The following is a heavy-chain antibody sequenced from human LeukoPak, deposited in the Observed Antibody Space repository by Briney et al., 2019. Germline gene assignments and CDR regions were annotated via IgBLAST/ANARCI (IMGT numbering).Heavy chain of an antibody. D-gene: IGHD2-2*01. CDR3: AKVQTSIVVVPAAMENYYYMDV. CDR1: GFTFSSYG. V-gene: IGHV3-30*02. Sequence: GGSLRLSCAASGFTFSSYGMHWVRQAPGKGLEWVAFIRYDGSNKYYADSVKGRFTISRDNSKNTLYLQMNSLRAEDTAVYYCAKVQTSIVVVPAAMENYYYMDVWGKGTMVTVSS. J-gene: IGHJ6*03. CDR2: IRYDGSNK.